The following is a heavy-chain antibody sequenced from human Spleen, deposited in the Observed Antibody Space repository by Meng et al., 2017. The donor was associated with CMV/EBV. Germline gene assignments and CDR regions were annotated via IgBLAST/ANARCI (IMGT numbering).Heavy chain of an antibody. D-gene: IGHD3-22*01. CDR3: ASYYYDSSGYYFPHNWFDP. Sequence: ASVKVSCKASGYTFTGYYMHWVRQAPGQGLEWMGWINPNSGGTNYAQKFQGRVTITTDESTSTAYMELSSLRSEDTAVYYCASYYYDSSGYYFPHNWFDPWGQGTLVTVSS. J-gene: IGHJ5*02. CDR1: GYTFTGYY. V-gene: IGHV1-2*02. CDR2: INPNSGGT.